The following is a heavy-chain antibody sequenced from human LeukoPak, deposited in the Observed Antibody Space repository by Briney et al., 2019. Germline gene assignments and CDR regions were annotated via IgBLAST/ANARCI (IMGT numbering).Heavy chain of an antibody. D-gene: IGHD1-26*01. J-gene: IGHJ4*02. CDR2: IYSGGST. Sequence: GGSLRLSCAASGFTVSSNYMSWVRRAPRKGLEWVSLIYSGGSTFYADSVKGRFTISRDNSKNTVHLQMNSLRAEDTAVYYCARGPRDTWGPPDYWGQGTLVTVSS. CDR1: GFTVSSNY. V-gene: IGHV3-66*01. CDR3: ARGPRDTWGPPDY.